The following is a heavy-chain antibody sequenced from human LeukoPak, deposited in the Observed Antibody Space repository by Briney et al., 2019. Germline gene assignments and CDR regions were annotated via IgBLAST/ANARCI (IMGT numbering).Heavy chain of an antibody. CDR3: ADLVYCSSSSCYEPFNQT. D-gene: IGHD2-2*01. Sequence: ASVKVSCKASGYTFINYTVHWVRQAPGQRLEWMGWINAGNGNTKYSQEFQGRVTITADDSTSTAYMELSSLRSEDTAVYYCADLVYCSSSSCYEPFNQTWGQGTLVTVSP. CDR1: GYTFINYT. V-gene: IGHV1-3*03. J-gene: IGHJ4*02. CDR2: INAGNGNT.